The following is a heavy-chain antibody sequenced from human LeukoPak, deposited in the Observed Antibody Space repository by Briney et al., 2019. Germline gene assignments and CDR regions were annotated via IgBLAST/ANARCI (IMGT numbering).Heavy chain of an antibody. Sequence: GGSLRLSCAASGFTFTTYGMHWVRQAPGKGLEWVAAISNDGGNKYYADSVKGRSTISRDNSKNTLYLQMNSLRAEDTAVYYCTKDGYLGHYFDYWGQGTLVTVSS. CDR1: GFTFTTYG. V-gene: IGHV3-30*18. CDR3: TKDGYLGHYFDY. J-gene: IGHJ4*02. CDR2: ISNDGGNK. D-gene: IGHD2-21*01.